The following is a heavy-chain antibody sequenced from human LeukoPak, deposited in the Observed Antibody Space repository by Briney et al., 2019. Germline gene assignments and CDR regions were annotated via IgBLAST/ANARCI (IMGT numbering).Heavy chain of an antibody. CDR3: AKDQAGITIFGVVITGDAFDI. CDR2: ISGSGGST. V-gene: IGHV3-23*01. CDR1: GFTFSSYA. J-gene: IGHJ3*02. Sequence: PGGSLRLSCAAPGFTFSSYAMSWVRQAPGKGLEWVSAISGSGGSTYYADSVKGRFTISRDNSKNTLYLQMNSLRAEDTAVYYCAKDQAGITIFGVVITGDAFDIWGQGTMVTVSS. D-gene: IGHD3-3*01.